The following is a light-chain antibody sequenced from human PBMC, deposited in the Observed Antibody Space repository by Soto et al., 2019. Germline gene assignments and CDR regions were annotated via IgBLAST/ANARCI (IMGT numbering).Light chain of an antibody. V-gene: IGKV3-15*01. CDR2: GAS. CDR3: QQYNNWPPT. J-gene: IGKJ1*01. CDR1: QSVSNN. Sequence: EIVLTQSPGTLSLSQGERASLSCRASQSVSNNYLAWYQQKPGQAPRLLIYGASTRATGIPARFSGSGSGTEFTLTISSLQSEDFAVYYCQQYNNWPPTFGQGTKVDI.